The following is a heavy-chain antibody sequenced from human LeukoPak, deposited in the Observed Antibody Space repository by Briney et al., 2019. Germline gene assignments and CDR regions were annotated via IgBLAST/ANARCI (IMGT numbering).Heavy chain of an antibody. V-gene: IGHV3-53*01. CDR2: FYAGATT. D-gene: IGHD4-11*01. CDR3: ARFRDSHYLAPFDF. Sequence: PGGSLRLSCAVSGFSVSSNYMTWVRQAPGKGLEWVSVFYAGATTYYADSVKGRFTISKDISKNTLSLQMNNLRAEDTAVYFCARFRDSHYLAPFDFWGQGAQVTVSS. J-gene: IGHJ4*02. CDR1: GFSVSSNY.